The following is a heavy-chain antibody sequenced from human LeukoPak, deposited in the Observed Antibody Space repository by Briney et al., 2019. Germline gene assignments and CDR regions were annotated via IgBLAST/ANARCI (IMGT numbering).Heavy chain of an antibody. CDR1: GDSFSSYY. CDR3: ARVETAIGSLSWYFDL. J-gene: IGHJ2*01. Sequence: SETLSLTCTVSGDSFSSYYWSWVRQPPGKGLEWLGYVYYSGSTNYNPSLKSRVTISLDTSKNQFSLKLSSVTAAGTAVYYCARVETAIGSLSWYFDLWGRGTLVTVSS. D-gene: IGHD2-21*02. V-gene: IGHV4-59*08. CDR2: VYYSGST.